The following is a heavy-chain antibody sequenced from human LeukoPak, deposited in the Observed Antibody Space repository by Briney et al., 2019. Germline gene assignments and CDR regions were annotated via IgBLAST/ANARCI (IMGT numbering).Heavy chain of an antibody. CDR3: AAGGPEGLIGVDC. CDR1: GFTFSNYG. V-gene: IGHV3-30*03. D-gene: IGHD2-21*01. Sequence: GRSLRLSCAASGFTFSNYGMHWVRQAPGEGLEWVALISNDGNDKYHAESVKGRFTISRDNSKNTLYLQMNSLRAEDTAVYYCAAGGPEGLIGVDCWGQGTLVTVSS. J-gene: IGHJ4*02. CDR2: ISNDGNDK.